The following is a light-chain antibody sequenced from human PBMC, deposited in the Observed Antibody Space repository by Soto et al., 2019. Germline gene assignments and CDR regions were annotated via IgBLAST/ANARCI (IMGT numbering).Light chain of an antibody. CDR1: QGIFDY. V-gene: IGKV1-27*01. J-gene: IGKJ3*01. CDR2: GAS. CDR3: QEYEKLFS. Sequence: DIQMTQSPSSLSASVGERVTITCRASQGIFDYVAWYQQKPGKVPKLLVYGASTLQSGVPSRFSGSGSGTDFTLTISSLQPEDVATYYCQEYEKLFSFGPGTKVDFK.